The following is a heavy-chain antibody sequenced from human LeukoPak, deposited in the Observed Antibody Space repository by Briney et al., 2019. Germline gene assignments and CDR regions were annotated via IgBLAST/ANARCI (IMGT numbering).Heavy chain of an antibody. CDR1: GYTLTELS. V-gene: IGHV1-24*01. CDR2: FDPEDGET. J-gene: IGHJ3*02. Sequence: VASVKVSCKVSGYTLTELSMRWVRQAPGKGLEWMGGFDPEDGETIYAQKFQGRVTMTEDTSTDTAYMELSSLRSEDTAVYYCATPVRGVPFDAFDIWGQGTMVTVSS. D-gene: IGHD3-10*01. CDR3: ATPVRGVPFDAFDI.